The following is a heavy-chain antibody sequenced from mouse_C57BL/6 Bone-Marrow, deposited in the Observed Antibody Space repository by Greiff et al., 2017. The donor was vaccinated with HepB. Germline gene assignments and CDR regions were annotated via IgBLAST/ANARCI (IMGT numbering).Heavy chain of an antibody. J-gene: IGHJ4*01. V-gene: IGHV1-55*01. CDR3: ASWAISFDDAMDY. CDR1: GYTFTSYL. Sequence: QVQLQQPGAELVKPGASVKMSCKASGYTFTSYLITWVKQRPGQGLEWIGDIYPGSGSTNYNEKFKSKATLTGDTSSSTAYMQLSRLTSEDTAVYYWASWAISFDDAMDYGDQGTSATVAS. CDR2: IYPGSGST.